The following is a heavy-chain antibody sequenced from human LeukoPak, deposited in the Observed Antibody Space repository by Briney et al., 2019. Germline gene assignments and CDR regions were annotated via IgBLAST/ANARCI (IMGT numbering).Heavy chain of an antibody. Sequence: SETLSLTCTVSGGSISSYYWSWIRQPAGKGLEWIGRIYISGSTNYNPSLKSRVTMSVDTSKNQLALKLSFVTAADTGMYSCARGTGSPYWFDLWGQGTMVTVCS. CDR2: IYISGST. CDR1: GGSISSYY. V-gene: IGHV4-4*07. D-gene: IGHD3-10*01. J-gene: IGHJ5*02. CDR3: ARGTGSPYWFDL.